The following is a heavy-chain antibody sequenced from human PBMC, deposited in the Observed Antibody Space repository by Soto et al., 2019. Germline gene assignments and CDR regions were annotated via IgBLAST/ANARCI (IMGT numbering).Heavy chain of an antibody. CDR1: GFTFSSYA. J-gene: IGHJ6*02. V-gene: IGHV3-23*01. Sequence: RGSLRLSCAASGFTFSSYAMSWVRQAPGKGLEWVSAISGSGGSTYYADSVKGRFTISRDNSKNTLYLQMNSLRAEDTAVYYCAKSGIATYYYYGMDVWGQGTTVTVSS. D-gene: IGHD6-13*01. CDR3: AKSGIATYYYYGMDV. CDR2: ISGSGGST.